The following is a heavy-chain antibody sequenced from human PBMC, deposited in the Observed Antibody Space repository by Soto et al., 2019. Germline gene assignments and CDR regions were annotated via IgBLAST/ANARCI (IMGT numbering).Heavy chain of an antibody. V-gene: IGHV4-4*02. Sequence: SEPLSLTCAVSGGSISSSNWWSWVRQPPGKGLEWIGEIYHSGSTNYNPSLKSRVTISVDKSKNQFSLKLSSVTAADTAVYYCARDAMTTFFVGSGRGNNWFDPWGQGTLVTVSS. CDR2: IYHSGST. CDR1: GGSISSSNW. CDR3: ARDAMTTFFVGSGRGNNWFDP. J-gene: IGHJ5*02. D-gene: IGHD3-16*01.